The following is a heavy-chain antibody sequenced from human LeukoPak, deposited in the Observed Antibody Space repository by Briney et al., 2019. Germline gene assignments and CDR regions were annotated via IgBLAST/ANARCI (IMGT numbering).Heavy chain of an antibody. CDR1: GFTFSSYA. CDR2: ISGSGGST. J-gene: IGHJ3*02. Sequence: GGSLRLSCAASGFTFSSYAMSWVRQAPGKGLEWVSAISGSGGSTYYADSVKGRFTISRDNSKNTLYLQMISLRAEDTAVYYCAKVVVATHDAFDIWGQGTMVTVSS. V-gene: IGHV3-23*01. CDR3: AKVVVATHDAFDI. D-gene: IGHD5-12*01.